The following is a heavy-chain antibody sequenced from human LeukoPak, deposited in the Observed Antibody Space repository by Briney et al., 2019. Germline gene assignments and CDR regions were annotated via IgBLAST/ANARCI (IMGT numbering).Heavy chain of an antibody. V-gene: IGHV1-2*06. Sequence: GASVTVSCKASGYIFTDYYIHWVRQAPGQGPEWMGRINPNSGDTDSAQKFQGRVTMTRVASITTVYMEMRRLTSDDTAVYYCARVAYGNNATPFDHWGQGTLVIVSS. CDR1: GYIFTDYY. CDR3: ARVAYGNNATPFDH. CDR2: INPNSGDT. J-gene: IGHJ4*02. D-gene: IGHD4-11*01.